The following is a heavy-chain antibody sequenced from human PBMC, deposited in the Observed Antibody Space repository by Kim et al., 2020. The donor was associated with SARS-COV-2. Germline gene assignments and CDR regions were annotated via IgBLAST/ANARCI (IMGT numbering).Heavy chain of an antibody. D-gene: IGHD3-3*01. V-gene: IGHV3-23*01. Sequence: GGSLRLSCAASGFTFSSYAMSWVRQSPGKGLEWVSAISGSGGSTYYADSVKGLFTISRDNSKNTLYLQMNSLRAEDTAVYYCAKNHEDAECPSAKWFDPWGQGTLVTVSS. J-gene: IGHJ5*02. CDR2: ISGSGGST. CDR1: GFTFSSYA. CDR3: AKNHEDAECPSAKWFDP.